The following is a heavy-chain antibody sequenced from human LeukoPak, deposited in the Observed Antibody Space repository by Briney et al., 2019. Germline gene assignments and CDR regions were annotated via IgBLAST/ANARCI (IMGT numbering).Heavy chain of an antibody. CDR3: ATDAGGAYSSNWCHVDD. V-gene: IGHV3-30-3*01. CDR1: GFTFSSYA. J-gene: IGHJ4*02. CDR2: ISYDGSNK. Sequence: GRSLRLSCAASGFTFSSYAMHWVRQAPGKGLEWVAIISYDGSNKYYADSVKGRFTISRDNSKNTLYLQINSLRAEDTAVYYCATDAGGAYSSNWCHVDDWGQGALVTVSS. D-gene: IGHD6-13*01.